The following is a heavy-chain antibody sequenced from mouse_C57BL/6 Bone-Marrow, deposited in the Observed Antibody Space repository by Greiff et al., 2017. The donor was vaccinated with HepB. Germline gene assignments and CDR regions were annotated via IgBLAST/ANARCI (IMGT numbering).Heavy chain of an antibody. CDR3: ARGPLLRGGFAY. CDR1: GFTFSSYA. V-gene: IGHV5-4*03. CDR2: ISDGGSYT. J-gene: IGHJ3*01. Sequence: EVKLVESGGGLVKPGGSLKLSCAASGFTFSSYAMSWVRQTPEKRLEWVATISDGGSYTYYPDNVKGRFTISRDNAKNNLYLQMSHLKSEDTAMYYCARGPLLRGGFAYWGQGTLVTVSA. D-gene: IGHD1-1*01.